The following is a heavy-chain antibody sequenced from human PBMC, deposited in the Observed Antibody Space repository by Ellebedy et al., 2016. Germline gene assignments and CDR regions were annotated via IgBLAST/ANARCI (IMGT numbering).Heavy chain of an antibody. CDR1: GGSISSSSYY. CDR3: ARVVRRYKPSYYYYMDV. Sequence: SETLSLXCTVAGGSISSSSYYWGWIRQSPGRGLEWIGSIYYSGSTYYNPSLKSRVTISVDTSKNQFSLGLSSVTAADTAVYYCARVVRRYKPSYYYYMDVWGKGTTVTVSS. CDR2: IYYSGST. V-gene: IGHV4-39*01. D-gene: IGHD1-14*01. J-gene: IGHJ6*03.